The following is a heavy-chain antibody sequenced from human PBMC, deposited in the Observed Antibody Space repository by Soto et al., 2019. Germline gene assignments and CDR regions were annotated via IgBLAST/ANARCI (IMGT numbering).Heavy chain of an antibody. V-gene: IGHV4-31*03. CDR1: GGSISSGDYY. CDR3: ARDKLRDGSGYYDPTRFYAFDN. J-gene: IGHJ3*02. Sequence: QVQLQESGPGLVKPSQTLSLTRTVSGGSISSGDYYGSWIRQHPGKGLEWIGYIYHTGSTYYNPSLKSRVTISVDTSKNQFSLKLTSVTAADTAVYYCARDKLRDGSGYYDPTRFYAFDNWGQGTMVTVSS. D-gene: IGHD3-22*01. CDR2: IYHTGST.